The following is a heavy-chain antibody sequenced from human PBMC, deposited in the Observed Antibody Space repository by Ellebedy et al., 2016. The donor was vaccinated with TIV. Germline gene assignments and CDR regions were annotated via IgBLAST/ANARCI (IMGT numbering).Heavy chain of an antibody. CDR2: INAGNGNT. Sequence: AASVKVSCKAYDNSFTRFGFTWVRQAPGQGLEWMAWINAGNGNTKYSQKFQGRVTITRDTSATTVYMELSSLRSEDTAVYYCAKQGGYSYGSPFDYWGQGTLVTVSS. D-gene: IGHD5-18*01. CDR1: DNSFTRFG. V-gene: IGHV1-3*01. CDR3: AKQGGYSYGSPFDY. J-gene: IGHJ4*02.